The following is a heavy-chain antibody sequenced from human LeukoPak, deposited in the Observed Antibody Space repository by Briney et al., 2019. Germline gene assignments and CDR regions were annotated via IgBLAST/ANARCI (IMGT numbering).Heavy chain of an antibody. J-gene: IGHJ5*02. Sequence: PSETLSLTCGVSGGSISTSYWWSWVRQPPGKGLEWIGEIYHSSSTNYNPSLKSRVTISMDKSKNQFSLNMSSVTAADTAVYYCVRGRYSSGWFKDKNWFDPWGQGIPVTVSS. CDR3: VRGRYSSGWFKDKNWFDP. D-gene: IGHD6-19*01. CDR2: IYHSSST. V-gene: IGHV4-4*02. CDR1: GGSISTSYW.